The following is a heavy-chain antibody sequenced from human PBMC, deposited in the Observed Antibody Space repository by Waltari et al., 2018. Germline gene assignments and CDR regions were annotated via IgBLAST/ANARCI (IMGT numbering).Heavy chain of an antibody. D-gene: IGHD1-7*01. J-gene: IGHJ4*01. CDR2: IDPEDGET. CDR3: ARTTTIKSLDY. Sequence: EVHLVQSGAAVKKPGAPAKISCKASGYSFTEYYLHWVQQAPGKGLEGVGRIDPEDGETKYAEKFQGRVTITADTSIDTAYMELSSLRSEDTAIFYWARTTTIKSLDYWGQGTLVTVSS. CDR1: GYSFTEYY. V-gene: IGHV1-69-2*01.